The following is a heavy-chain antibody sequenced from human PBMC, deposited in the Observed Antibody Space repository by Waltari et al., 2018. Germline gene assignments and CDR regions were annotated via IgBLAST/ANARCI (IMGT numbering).Heavy chain of an antibody. J-gene: IGHJ4*02. CDR1: GYTFTGYY. CDR3: ARVGDVRIAAAGRSNY. V-gene: IGHV1-2*06. CDR2: INPNSGGT. D-gene: IGHD6-13*01. Sequence: QVQLVQSGAEVKKPGASVKVSCKASGYTFTGYYMHWVRQAPGQGLEWMGRINPNSGGTNYAQRFKGRVTMTRDTSISTAYMELSMLRSDDTAVYYCARVGDVRIAAAGRSNYWGQGTLVTVSS.